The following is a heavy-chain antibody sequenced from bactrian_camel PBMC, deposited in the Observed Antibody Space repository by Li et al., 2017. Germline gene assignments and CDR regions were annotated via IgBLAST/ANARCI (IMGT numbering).Heavy chain of an antibody. CDR2: INNGGDTT. CDR3: ARMIYGPTWSATAD. V-gene: IGHV3S1*01. CDR1: GFTFSSYW. J-gene: IGHJ4*01. D-gene: IGHD8*01. Sequence: HVQLVESGGGLVQPGGSLTLSCAASGFTFSSYWMNWVRQAPGKGLEWVSGINNGGDTTYYADSVKGRVTIFRDNAENTLHLQLNSLQTEDTGMYYCARMIYGPTWSATADRGQGTQVTVS.